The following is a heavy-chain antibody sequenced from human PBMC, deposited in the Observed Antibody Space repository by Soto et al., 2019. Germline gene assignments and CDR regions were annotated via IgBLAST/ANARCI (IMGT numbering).Heavy chain of an antibody. CDR3: AHRVLRTVFGLVTTTAIYFDF. CDR2: IYWDDDK. D-gene: IGHD3-3*01. V-gene: IGHV2-5*02. Sequence: QITLNESGPTVVRPTEPLTLTCRFSGFSLTTSGVGVGWIRQSPGKAPGWLALIYWDDDKRYSASLKSRPTITKDTSKKQVVLTVSDLDPTDTATYYCAHRVLRTVFGLVTTTAIYFDFWGQGTPVAVSS. J-gene: IGHJ4*02. CDR1: GFSLTTSGVG.